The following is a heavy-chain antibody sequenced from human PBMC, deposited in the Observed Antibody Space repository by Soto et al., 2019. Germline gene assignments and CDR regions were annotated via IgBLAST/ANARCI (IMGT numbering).Heavy chain of an antibody. CDR3: ARLEGGYGTTTSCIGDRLEP. V-gene: IGHV3-33*01. CDR1: GFTFSGYG. J-gene: IGHJ5*02. Sequence: PGGSLRLSCAASGFTFSGYGMHWVRQAPGKGLEWVAVIWNDGSSKYYADSVKGRFTISRDNSKNTLYLQMNSLRAEDTAVYYCARLEGGYGTTTSCIGDRLEPWGQGTRVNVAS. CDR2: IWNDGSSK. D-gene: IGHD2-2*01.